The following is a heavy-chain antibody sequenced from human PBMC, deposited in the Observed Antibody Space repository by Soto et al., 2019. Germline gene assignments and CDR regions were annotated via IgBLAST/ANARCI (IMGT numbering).Heavy chain of an antibody. CDR3: ARGGTLKTLDP. V-gene: IGHV1-69*06. Sequence: GASVKVSCKTSGGTFSSYSLYWVRQAPGQGLEWMGVIIPNFGTTNYAPNFRGRVILTADMSTNTAYMELTNLKSDDTAMYFCARGGTLKTLDPWGKGTLVTVSS. J-gene: IGHJ5*02. CDR1: GGTFSSYS. CDR2: IIPNFGTT. D-gene: IGHD3-16*01.